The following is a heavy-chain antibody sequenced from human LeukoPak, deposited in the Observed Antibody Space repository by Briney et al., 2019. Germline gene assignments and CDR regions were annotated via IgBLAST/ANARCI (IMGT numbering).Heavy chain of an antibody. CDR1: GGSISSYY. V-gene: IGHV4-59*08. CDR3: ASPVFTSGWYYFDY. J-gene: IGHJ4*02. D-gene: IGHD6-19*01. CDR2: IYYSGST. Sequence: SETLSLTCTVPGGSISSYYWSWIRQPPGKGLEWIGYIYYSGSTNYNPSLKSRVTISIDTSKNQFSLKLSSVTAADTAVYYCASPVFTSGWYYFDYWGQGTLVTVSS.